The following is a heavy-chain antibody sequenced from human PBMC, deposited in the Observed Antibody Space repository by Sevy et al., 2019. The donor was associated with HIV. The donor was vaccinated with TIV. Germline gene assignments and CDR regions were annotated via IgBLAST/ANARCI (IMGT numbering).Heavy chain of an antibody. J-gene: IGHJ6*02. CDR3: AKVHFKAGWYQLDYYGMDV. V-gene: IGHV3-30*18. D-gene: IGHD6-19*01. Sequence: GGSLRLSCAASGFTFSSYCMHWVRQAPGKGLEWVAVISYDGSNKYYADSVKGRFTISRDNSKNTLYLQMNSLRAEDTAVYYCAKVHFKAGWYQLDYYGMDVWGQGTTVTVSS. CDR2: ISYDGSNK. CDR1: GFTFSSYC.